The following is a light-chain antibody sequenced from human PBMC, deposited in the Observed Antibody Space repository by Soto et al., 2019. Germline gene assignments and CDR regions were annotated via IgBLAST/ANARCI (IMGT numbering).Light chain of an antibody. CDR1: QSVSSY. CDR3: QQRSNWPYT. V-gene: IGKV3-11*01. Sequence: EIVLTQSPATLSLSPGERATLSCRASQSVSSYLAWYQQKPGQAPRLLIYDASNRATGIPARFSGSGSGTDFTLTISSREPEDLGVYSCQQRSNWPYTFGQGTKLEIK. CDR2: DAS. J-gene: IGKJ2*01.